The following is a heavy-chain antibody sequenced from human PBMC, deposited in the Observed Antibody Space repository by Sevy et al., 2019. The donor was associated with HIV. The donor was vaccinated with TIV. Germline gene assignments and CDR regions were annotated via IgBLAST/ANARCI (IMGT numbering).Heavy chain of an antibody. J-gene: IGHJ6*02. CDR3: AGPDATGGMDV. Sequence: GGSLRLSCAASGFMFSSYSMNWVRQAPGKGLEGVPSISSDSNYIYYADSVKGRFTISRDNAKNSLYLQMNSLRAEDTAVYYCAGPDATGGMDVWGQGSTVTVSS. V-gene: IGHV3-21*01. CDR2: ISSDSNYI. CDR1: GFMFSSYS.